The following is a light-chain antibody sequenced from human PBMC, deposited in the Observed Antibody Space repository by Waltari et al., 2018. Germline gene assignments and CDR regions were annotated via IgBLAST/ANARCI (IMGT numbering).Light chain of an antibody. CDR3: SSYAGRNTL. Sequence: QSALTQPPSASGAPGQSVTISCTGTSSDVGVYNSVSWYQQHPGEAPNLLIYEVSKRPSGVPDRFSGSKSGNTASLTVSGLQAEDEGDYYCSSYAGRNTLFGGGTKLTVL. J-gene: IGLJ2*01. CDR1: SSDVGVYNS. CDR2: EVS. V-gene: IGLV2-8*01.